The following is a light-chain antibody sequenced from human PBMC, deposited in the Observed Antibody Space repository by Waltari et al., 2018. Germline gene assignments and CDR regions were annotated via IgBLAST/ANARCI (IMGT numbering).Light chain of an antibody. J-gene: IGKJ3*01. V-gene: IGKV1-39*01. CDR3: QQSYSFPET. Sequence: DLQMTQSTSSLSPSVGDTVTVNCRASQGLSNFLNWYQQKPGKAPKLLIYTASTLQSGVPSRFSGDGSGTEFTLTISSLQPEDFATYYCQQSYSFPETFGPGTKVDV. CDR1: QGLSNF. CDR2: TAS.